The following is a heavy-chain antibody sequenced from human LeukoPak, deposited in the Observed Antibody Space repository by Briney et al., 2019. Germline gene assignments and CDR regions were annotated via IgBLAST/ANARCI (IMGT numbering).Heavy chain of an antibody. CDR3: ARVSSGLYYYDSSGYYFDY. CDR1: GYTFTSYY. V-gene: IGHV1-46*01. D-gene: IGHD3-22*01. CDR2: INPSGGST. Sequence: ASVKVSCKASGYTFTSYYMHWVRQAPGQGLGWMGLINPSGGSTSYAQKFQGRVTMTRDTSTSTVYMELSSLRSEDTAVYYCARVSSGLYYYDSSGYYFDYWGQGTLVTVSS. J-gene: IGHJ4*02.